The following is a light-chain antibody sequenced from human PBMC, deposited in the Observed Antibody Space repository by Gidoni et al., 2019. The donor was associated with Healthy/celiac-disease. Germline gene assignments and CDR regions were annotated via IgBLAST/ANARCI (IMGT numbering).Light chain of an antibody. CDR2: DAS. CDR1: QDISNY. Sequence: DIQMTQSPSSLSASVGDRVTITCQASQDISNYLNWYQQKQGKAPKLLIYDASNLETGVPSRFSGSGSGTDFTFTISSLQPEDIATYYCQQYDNLPYTFXHXTKLEIK. J-gene: IGKJ2*01. CDR3: QQYDNLPYT. V-gene: IGKV1-33*01.